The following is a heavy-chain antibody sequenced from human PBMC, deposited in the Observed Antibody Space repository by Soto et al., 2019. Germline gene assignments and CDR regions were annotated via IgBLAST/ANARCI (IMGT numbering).Heavy chain of an antibody. J-gene: IGHJ5*02. Sequence: SEALSLTCTVSGGSISSYYWIWIRQPPGKGLEWIGYIYYSGSTNYNPSLKSRVTISVDTSKNQFSLKLSSVTAADTAVYYCARGRGPFDPWGQGTLVTVSS. V-gene: IGHV4-59*01. CDR2: IYYSGST. CDR1: GGSISSYY. D-gene: IGHD2-15*01. CDR3: ARGRGPFDP.